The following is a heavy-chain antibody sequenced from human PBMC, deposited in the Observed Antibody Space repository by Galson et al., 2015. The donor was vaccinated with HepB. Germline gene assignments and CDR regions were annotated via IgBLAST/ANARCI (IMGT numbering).Heavy chain of an antibody. CDR2: ISCSSSYI. D-gene: IGHD4-11*01. CDR1: GFTFSSYS. Sequence: SLRLSCAASGFTFSSYSMNWVRQAPGKGLEWVSSISCSSSYIYYADSVKGRFTISRDNAKNSLYLQMNSLRAEDTAVYYCARDLSHDYWDYFDYWGQGTLVTVSS. V-gene: IGHV3-21*01. J-gene: IGHJ4*02. CDR3: ARDLSHDYWDYFDY.